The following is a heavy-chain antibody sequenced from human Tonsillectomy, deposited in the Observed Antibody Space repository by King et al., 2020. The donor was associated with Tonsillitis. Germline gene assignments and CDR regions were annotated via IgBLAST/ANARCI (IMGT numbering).Heavy chain of an antibody. J-gene: IGHJ5*02. V-gene: IGHV3-74*01. CDR1: GFTFSRYW. Sequence: VQLVESGGGLVQPGGSLRLSCAASGFTFSRYWMHWVRQAPGKGLVWVSRINSDGSSTNYADSVKGRFIISRDNAENTLYLQMNSLRAEDTAVYYCANNPDYYDSSGCKTRDNWFDPWGQGTLVTVSS. D-gene: IGHD3-22*01. CDR2: INSDGSST. CDR3: ANNPDYYDSSGCKTRDNWFDP.